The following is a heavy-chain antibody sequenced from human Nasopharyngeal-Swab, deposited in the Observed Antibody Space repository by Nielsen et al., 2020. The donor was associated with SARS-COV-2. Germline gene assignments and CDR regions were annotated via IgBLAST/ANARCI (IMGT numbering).Heavy chain of an antibody. Sequence: TLSLTCTVSGGSISRGGYYWSWVRRHPGKGLEWIGYIYYSGSTYYNPSLKSRVTISVDTSKNQFSLKLSSVTAADTAVYYCARRYYDFWSGYYQGWFDPWGQGTLVTVSS. V-gene: IGHV4-31*03. J-gene: IGHJ5*02. CDR2: IYYSGST. CDR3: ARRYYDFWSGYYQGWFDP. D-gene: IGHD3-3*01. CDR1: GGSISRGGYY.